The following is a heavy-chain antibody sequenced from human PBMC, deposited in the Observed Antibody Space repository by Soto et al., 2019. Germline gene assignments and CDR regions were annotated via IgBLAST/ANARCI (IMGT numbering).Heavy chain of an antibody. V-gene: IGHV4-30-4*01. J-gene: IGHJ4*02. D-gene: IGHD5-12*01. CDR2: IYYSGST. CDR1: GGSISSGDYY. Sequence: TLSLTCTVSGGSISSGDYYWSWIRQPPGKGLEWIGYIYYSGSTYYNPSLKSRVTISVDTSKNQFSLKLSSVTAADTAVYYCARALKMATIARHLDYWGQGTLVTVSS. CDR3: ARALKMATIARHLDY.